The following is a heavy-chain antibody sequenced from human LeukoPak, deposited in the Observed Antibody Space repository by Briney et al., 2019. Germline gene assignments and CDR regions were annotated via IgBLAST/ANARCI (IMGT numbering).Heavy chain of an antibody. Sequence: GGSLRLSCAASGFTFSTYAMSWVRQAPGKGREWVSGVRGSGTDTYYADSVKGGFTISRENSKNTLYLQMNSLRAEDTAVYYCARDRGDWGFDFWGQGTLVTVSS. CDR2: VRGSGTDT. V-gene: IGHV3-23*01. D-gene: IGHD3-10*01. J-gene: IGHJ4*02. CDR3: ARDRGDWGFDF. CDR1: GFTFSTYA.